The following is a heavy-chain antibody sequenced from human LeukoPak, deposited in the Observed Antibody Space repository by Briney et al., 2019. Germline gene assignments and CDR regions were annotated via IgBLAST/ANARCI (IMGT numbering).Heavy chain of an antibody. CDR2: FDPEDVET. CDR3: ARVDRSGSYLLENDY. D-gene: IGHD1-26*01. V-gene: IGHV1-24*01. CDR1: RYTLTELS. J-gene: IGHJ4*02. Sequence: ASVKVSCKVSRYTLTELSMHWVRQAPGKGREWMGGFDPEDVETIYAQKFQGRVTMTEDTSTDTAYMELSSLRSDDTAVYYCARVDRSGSYLLENDYWGQGTLVTVSS.